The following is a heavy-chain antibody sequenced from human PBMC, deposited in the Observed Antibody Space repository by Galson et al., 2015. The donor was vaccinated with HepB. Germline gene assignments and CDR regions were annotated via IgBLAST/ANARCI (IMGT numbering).Heavy chain of an antibody. Sequence: SLRLSCAASGFTFTNAWMTWVRQAPGKGLEWIGLIKTKADGGSSEYAAPVKGRFTISRDDSKSALYLQMRSLKTEDTAIYYCTTVNISYDALTGYYNGKHMDVWGQGTTVTVSS. D-gene: IGHD3-9*01. V-gene: IGHV3-15*01. CDR2: IKTKADGGSS. CDR1: GFTFTNAW. J-gene: IGHJ6*02. CDR3: TTVNISYDALTGYYNGKHMDV.